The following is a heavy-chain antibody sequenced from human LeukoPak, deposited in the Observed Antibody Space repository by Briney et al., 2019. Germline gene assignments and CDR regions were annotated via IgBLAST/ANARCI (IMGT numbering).Heavy chain of an antibody. J-gene: IGHJ3*02. D-gene: IGHD3-22*01. CDR2: ISGSGGST. Sequence: GGSLRLSCAASGFTFSSYAMSWVRQAPGKGLEWVSAISGSGGSTYYADSVKGRFTISRDNSKNTLYLQMNSLRAEDTAVYYCAKDLGSGYYYGEGAFDIWGQGTMVTVSS. CDR1: GFTFSSYA. CDR3: AKDLGSGYYYGEGAFDI. V-gene: IGHV3-23*01.